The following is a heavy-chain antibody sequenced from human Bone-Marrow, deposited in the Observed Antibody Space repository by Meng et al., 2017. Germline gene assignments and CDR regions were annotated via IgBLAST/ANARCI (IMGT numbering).Heavy chain of an antibody. J-gene: IGHJ4*02. CDR3: ARGPIPVAGRLDY. V-gene: IGHV3-30*04. D-gene: IGHD6-19*01. CDR1: GFTFSNYA. Sequence: GESLKISCAASGFTFSNYAMHWVRQAPGKGLERVSLISYDGRYKYYADSVKGRFTISRDNSKKTLYLQMNSLRAEDTAVYFCARGPIPVAGRLDYWGQGTLVTVSS. CDR2: ISYDGRYK.